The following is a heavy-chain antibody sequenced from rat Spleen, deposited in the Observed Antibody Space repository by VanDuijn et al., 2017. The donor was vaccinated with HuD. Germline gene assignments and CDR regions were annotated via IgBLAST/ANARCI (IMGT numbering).Heavy chain of an antibody. Sequence: EVQLVESGGGLVQPGRSLKLSCAASGFTFSDYYMAWVRQAPTKGLEWVATLSYDGSSTYYRDSVKGRFTISRDNAKSTLYLQMDSLRSEDTATYYCARHGPGYNYAYYWYFDFWGPGTMVTVSS. CDR3: ARHGPGYNYAYYWYFDF. J-gene: IGHJ1*01. V-gene: IGHV5-7*01. CDR1: GFTFSDYY. D-gene: IGHD1-4*01. CDR2: LSYDGSST.